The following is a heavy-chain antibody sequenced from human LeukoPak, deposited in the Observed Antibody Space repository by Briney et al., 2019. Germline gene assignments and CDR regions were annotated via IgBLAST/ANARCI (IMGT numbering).Heavy chain of an antibody. CDR2: INWNGAWT. J-gene: IGHJ5*02. V-gene: IGHV3-20*04. D-gene: IGHD3-22*01. CDR1: GSKFDDYG. CDR3: AGYYYDSSRGFDL. Sequence: PGGSLRLSCAASGSKFDDYGMSWVRQAPGKGLEWVCDINWNGAWTGYADSVKGRLTISRDNAKNSLYLQMNSLRAEDTALYYCAGYYYDSSRGFDLWGQGTLVTVSA.